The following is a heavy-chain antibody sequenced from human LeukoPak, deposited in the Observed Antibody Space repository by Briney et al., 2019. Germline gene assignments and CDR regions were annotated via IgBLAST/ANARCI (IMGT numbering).Heavy chain of an antibody. V-gene: IGHV3-11*01. Sequence: GGSLRLSCAASGFTFSDYYMSWIRQAPGKGLEWVSYISSSGSTIYYADSVKGRFTISRDNAKNTLYLQMNSLRAEDTAVYYCAKALSGSYPFDYWGQGTLVTVSS. J-gene: IGHJ4*02. D-gene: IGHD1-26*01. CDR2: ISSSGSTI. CDR3: AKALSGSYPFDY. CDR1: GFTFSDYY.